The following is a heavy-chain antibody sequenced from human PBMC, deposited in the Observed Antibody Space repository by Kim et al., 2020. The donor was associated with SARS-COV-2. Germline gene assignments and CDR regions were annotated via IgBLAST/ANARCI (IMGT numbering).Heavy chain of an antibody. D-gene: IGHD2-2*01. CDR3: ARDFRNAHNFVVVPAATRFDAFDI. J-gene: IGHJ3*02. V-gene: IGHV1-18*01. Sequence: ASVKVSCKASGYTFTSYVISWVRQAPGQGLEWMGWISAYNGNTNYAQKLQGRVTMTTDTSTSTAYMELRSLRSDDTAVYYCARDFRNAHNFVVVPAATRFDAFDIWGQGTMVTVSS. CDR2: ISAYNGNT. CDR1: GYTFTSYV.